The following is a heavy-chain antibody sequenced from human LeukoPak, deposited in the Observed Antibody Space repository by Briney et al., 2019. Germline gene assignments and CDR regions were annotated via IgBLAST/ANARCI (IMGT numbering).Heavy chain of an antibody. Sequence: GGSLRLSCAASGFTFSSYSMNWVRRAPGKGLEWVSYISSSGSTIYYADSVKGRFTISRDNAKNSLYLQMNSLRAEDTAVYYCARDRITDFWSGYYTNYFDYWGQGTLVTVSS. V-gene: IGHV3-48*01. D-gene: IGHD3-3*01. J-gene: IGHJ4*02. CDR1: GFTFSSYS. CDR2: ISSSGSTI. CDR3: ARDRITDFWSGYYTNYFDY.